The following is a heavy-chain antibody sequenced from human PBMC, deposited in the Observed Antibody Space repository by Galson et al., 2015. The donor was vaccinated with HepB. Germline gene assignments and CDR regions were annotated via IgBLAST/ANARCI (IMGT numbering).Heavy chain of an antibody. Sequence: QSGAEVKKPGESLKISCKGSGYSFTSYWIGWVRLMPGKGLEWMGIIYPGDSSIRYSPSFQGQVTISADKSIDTAYLQWSSLKASDTAMYYCARQGNRGLYGGYDPCDYWGQGTLVTVSS. D-gene: IGHD5-12*01. CDR2: IYPGDSSI. CDR1: GYSFTSYW. V-gene: IGHV5-51*01. CDR3: ARQGNRGLYGGYDPCDY. J-gene: IGHJ4*02.